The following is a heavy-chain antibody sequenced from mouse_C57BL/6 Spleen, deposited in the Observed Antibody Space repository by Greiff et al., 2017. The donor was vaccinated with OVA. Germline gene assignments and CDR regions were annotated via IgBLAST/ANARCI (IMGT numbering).Heavy chain of an antibody. CDR2: IYPGDGDT. D-gene: IGHD1-1*01. V-gene: IGHV1-80*01. CDR1: GYAFSSYW. J-gene: IGHJ1*03. CDR3: ASHYYGSSYGYFDV. Sequence: VQLQQSGAELVKPGASVKISCKASGYAFSSYWMNWVKQRPGKGLEWIGQIYPGDGDTNYNGKFKGKGTLTADKSSSTAYMQLSSLTSEDSAVYFCASHYYGSSYGYFDVWGTGTTVTVSS.